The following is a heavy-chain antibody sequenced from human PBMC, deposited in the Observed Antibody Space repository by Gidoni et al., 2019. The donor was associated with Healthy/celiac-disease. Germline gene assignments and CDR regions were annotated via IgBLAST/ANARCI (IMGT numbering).Heavy chain of an antibody. CDR2: IGTAGDT. J-gene: IGHJ2*01. CDR3: ARVGGDYGDYWYFDL. V-gene: IGHV3-13*01. D-gene: IGHD4-17*01. Sequence: EVQLVESGGGLVQPGGSLRLSCAASGFTFSSYDMHWVRQATGKGLEWVSAIGTAGDTYYPGSVKGRFTISRENAKNSLYLKMNSLRAGDTAVYYCARVGGDYGDYWYFDLWGRGTLVTVSS. CDR1: GFTFSSYD.